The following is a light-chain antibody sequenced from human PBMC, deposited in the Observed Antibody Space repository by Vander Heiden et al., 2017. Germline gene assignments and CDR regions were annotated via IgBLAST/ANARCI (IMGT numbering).Light chain of an antibody. CDR1: QGISSY. V-gene: IGKV1-8*01. Sequence: AIWMTQSPSSFSASTGDRVTITCRASQGISSYLAWYQQKPGKAPKLLIYAASTLQSGVPSRVSGSGSGTDFTLTISCLQSEDFATYYCQQYYSYSLTFGGGTKVEIK. J-gene: IGKJ4*01. CDR2: AAS. CDR3: QQYYSYSLT.